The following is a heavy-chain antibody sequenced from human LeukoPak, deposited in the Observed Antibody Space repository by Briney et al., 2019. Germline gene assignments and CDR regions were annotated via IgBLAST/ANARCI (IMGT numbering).Heavy chain of an antibody. Sequence: PSQTLSLTCAVSGGSISSGGYSWSWLRQPPGKGLEWIGYIYHSGSTYYNPSLKSRVTISVDRSKNQFSLKLSSVTAADTAVYYCARGYGGLLDYWGQGTLVTVSS. J-gene: IGHJ4*02. CDR1: GGSISSGGYS. CDR2: IYHSGST. D-gene: IGHD4-23*01. CDR3: ARGYGGLLDY. V-gene: IGHV4-30-2*01.